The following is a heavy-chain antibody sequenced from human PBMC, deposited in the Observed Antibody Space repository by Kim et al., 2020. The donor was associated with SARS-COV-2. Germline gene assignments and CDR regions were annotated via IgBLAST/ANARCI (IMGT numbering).Heavy chain of an antibody. J-gene: IGHJ4*02. V-gene: IGHV3-23*01. D-gene: IGHD1-26*01. CDR3: AKGAPAVRLTDY. Sequence: FYADSVKGRLTISRDNSKNTLYLQMDSLRAEDTAVYYCAKGAPAVRLTDYWGQGTLVTVSP.